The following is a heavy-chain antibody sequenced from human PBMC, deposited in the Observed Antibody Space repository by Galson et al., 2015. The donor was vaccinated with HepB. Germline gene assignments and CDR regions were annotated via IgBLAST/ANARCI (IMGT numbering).Heavy chain of an antibody. J-gene: IGHJ3*02. V-gene: IGHV6-1*01. Sequence: CAISGDSVSSNSAAWNWIRQSPSRGLEWLGRTYYRSKWYNDYAVSVKSRITINPDTSKDQFSLKLSSVTAADTAVYYCARVPPDYYDSSGYYYDDAFDIWGQGTMVTVSS. CDR2: TYYRSKWYN. D-gene: IGHD3-22*01. CDR3: ARVPPDYYDSSGYYYDDAFDI. CDR1: GDSVSSNSAA.